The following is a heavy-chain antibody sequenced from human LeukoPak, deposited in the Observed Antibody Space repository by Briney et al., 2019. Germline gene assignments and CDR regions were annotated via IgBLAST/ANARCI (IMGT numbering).Heavy chain of an antibody. D-gene: IGHD4-11*01. CDR1: GGTFSSYT. CDR3: ARKLGSNIDY. Sequence: SVKVSCKASGGTFSSYTISWVRQAPGQGLEWMGRIIPILGMANYAQKFQGRVTITADKSTSTAYMELSSLRSEGTAVYYCARKLGSNIDYWGQGTLVTVSS. V-gene: IGHV1-69*02. CDR2: IIPILGMA. J-gene: IGHJ4*02.